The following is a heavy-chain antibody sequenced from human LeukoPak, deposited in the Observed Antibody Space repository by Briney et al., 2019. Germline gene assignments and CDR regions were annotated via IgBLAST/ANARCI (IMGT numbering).Heavy chain of an antibody. D-gene: IGHD3-3*01. J-gene: IGHJ4*02. Sequence: PGGSLRLSCAASGFTFSSYSMNWVRQAPGKGLEWVSYISSSSSTIYYADSVKGRFTISRDNSKNTLYLQMNSLGAEDTAVYYCAKDLWNDFWSGYYNALDYWGQGTLVTVSS. CDR2: ISSSSSTI. CDR1: GFTFSSYS. V-gene: IGHV3-48*01. CDR3: AKDLWNDFWSGYYNALDY.